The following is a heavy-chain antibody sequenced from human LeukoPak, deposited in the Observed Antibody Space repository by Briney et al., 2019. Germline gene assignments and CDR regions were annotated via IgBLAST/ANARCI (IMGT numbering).Heavy chain of an antibody. D-gene: IGHD4-23*01. V-gene: IGHV3-33*01. CDR1: GFTFSSYG. Sequence: GGSLRLSCAASGFTFSSYGMHWVRQAPGKGLEWVAVIWYDGSNKYYADSVKGRFTISRDNSKNTVYLQINSLRAEDTAVYYCARDRPYGGPLYWGQGTLVTVSS. CDR3: ARDRPYGGPLY. J-gene: IGHJ4*02. CDR2: IWYDGSNK.